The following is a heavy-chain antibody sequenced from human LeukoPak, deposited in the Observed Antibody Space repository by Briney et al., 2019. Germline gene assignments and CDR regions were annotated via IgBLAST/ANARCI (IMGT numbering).Heavy chain of an antibody. CDR2: ISPSSTYI. D-gene: IGHD2-2*01. V-gene: IGHV3-21*01. J-gene: IGHJ6*02. Sequence: GGSLRLSCAASEFTFRNYSLNWVRQAPGKGLEWVSSISPSSTYIYYADSVKGRFTISRHNAKNSLYLQMNSLRAEDTAIYYCATDGSTSLADFYYYGMDVRGQGTTVTASS. CDR3: ATDGSTSLADFYYYGMDV. CDR1: EFTFRNYS.